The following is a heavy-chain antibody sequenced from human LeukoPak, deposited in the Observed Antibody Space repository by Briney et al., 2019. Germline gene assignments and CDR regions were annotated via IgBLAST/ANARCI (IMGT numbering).Heavy chain of an antibody. CDR3: ASEYYDFWSGSDWFDP. V-gene: IGHV1-69*05. D-gene: IGHD3-3*01. J-gene: IGHJ5*02. CDR2: IIPIFGTA. CDR1: GGTFSSYA. Sequence: GASVKVSCKASGGTFSSYAISWVRQAPGQGLEWMGGIIPIFGTANYAQKFQGRVTITTDESTSTAYMELSSLRSEDTAVYYCASEYYDFWSGSDWFDPWGQGTLVTVSS.